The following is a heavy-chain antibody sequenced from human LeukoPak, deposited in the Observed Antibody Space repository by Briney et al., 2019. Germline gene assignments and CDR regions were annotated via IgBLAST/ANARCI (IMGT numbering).Heavy chain of an antibody. CDR1: GGSISSYY. CDR3: AREGGPYRPLDY. J-gene: IGHJ4*02. CDR2: IYYSGST. Sequence: PSETLSLTCTVSGGSISSYYWSWIRQPPGKGLEWIGYIYYSGSTNYNPSLKSRVTISVDTSKNQFSLKLSSVTAADTAVYYCAREGGPYRPLDYPGQGTLVTVAS. V-gene: IGHV4-59*01.